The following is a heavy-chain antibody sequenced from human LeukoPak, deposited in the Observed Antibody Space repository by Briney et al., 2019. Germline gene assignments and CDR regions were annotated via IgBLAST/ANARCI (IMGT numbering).Heavy chain of an antibody. D-gene: IGHD4-17*01. CDR3: ARGHKDYGGYARGLSDY. V-gene: IGHV1-8*01. CDR1: GYTFTSFD. J-gene: IGHJ4*02. CDR2: MNPNSGNT. Sequence: ASVKVSCKASGYTFTSFDINWVRQATGQGLEWMGWMNPNSGNTGSAQKFQGRITMTRSTSITTAYMELSSLSSEDTAVYYCARGHKDYGGYARGLSDYWGQGTLVTVSS.